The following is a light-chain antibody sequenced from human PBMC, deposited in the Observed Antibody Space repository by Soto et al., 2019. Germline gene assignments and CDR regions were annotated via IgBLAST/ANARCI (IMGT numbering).Light chain of an antibody. J-gene: IGKJ1*01. Sequence: EIVVTQSPATLSVSPGERATLSCRASQSVSSDLAWYQQKPGQAPRLLIYAASNRATGIPARFSGSGPGTEFTLTISSLQSEDFAVYYCQQYTNWPPWTFGQGTKVEIK. CDR2: AAS. CDR3: QQYTNWPPWT. V-gene: IGKV3-15*01. CDR1: QSVSSD.